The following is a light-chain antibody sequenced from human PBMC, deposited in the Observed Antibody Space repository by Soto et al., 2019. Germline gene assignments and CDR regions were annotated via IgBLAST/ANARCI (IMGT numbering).Light chain of an antibody. CDR2: EVN. V-gene: IGLV2-14*01. CDR3: SSYTTSNTYV. J-gene: IGLJ1*01. CDR1: SSDIGVYNY. Sequence: QSALTQPASVSGSPGQSITLSCTGTSSDIGVYNYVSWYQQHPGKAPKLMIYEVNNRPSGVSNRFSGSKSGNTASLTISGLQAEDEADYYCSSYTTSNTYVFGTGTKLTVL.